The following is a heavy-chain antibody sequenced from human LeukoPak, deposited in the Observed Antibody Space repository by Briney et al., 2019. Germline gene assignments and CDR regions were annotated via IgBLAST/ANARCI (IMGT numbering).Heavy chain of an antibody. CDR3: ASRSVAGTPLRGYYYYMDV. CDR1: GVSFSGYY. CDR2: INHSGST. Sequence: SETLSLTCAVYGVSFSGYYWSWIRQPPGKGLEWIGEINHSGSTNYNPSLKSRVTISVDTSKNQFSLKLSSVTAADTAVYYCASRSVAGTPLRGYYYYMDVWGKGTTVTVSS. J-gene: IGHJ6*03. V-gene: IGHV4-34*01. D-gene: IGHD6-19*01.